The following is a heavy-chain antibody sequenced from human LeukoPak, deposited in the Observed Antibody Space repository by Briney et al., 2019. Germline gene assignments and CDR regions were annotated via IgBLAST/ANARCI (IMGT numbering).Heavy chain of an antibody. CDR3: AKEVVASVGMGGHLYNWFDP. CDR1: GFMFSSYG. CDR2: ISHEESNK. J-gene: IGHJ5*02. D-gene: IGHD1-26*01. V-gene: IGHV3-30*18. Sequence: PGGSLRLSCAASGFMFSSYGMHWVRQAPGKGLEWVAVISHEESNKFYADSVRGRFTISRDNAKNTLYLQMDSLRAEDTATYYCAKEVVASVGMGGHLYNWFDPWGQGTLVTVSS.